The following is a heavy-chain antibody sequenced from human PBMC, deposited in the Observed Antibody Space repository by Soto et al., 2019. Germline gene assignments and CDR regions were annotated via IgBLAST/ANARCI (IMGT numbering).Heavy chain of an antibody. D-gene: IGHD3-22*01. Sequence: SQTLSLTCAISGDSVSSNSAAWNWIRQSPSRGLEWLGRTYYRSKWYNDYAVSVKSRITINPDTSKNQFSLQLNSVTPEDTAVYYCASEQQARYASSGYYYDYCGQRPLVTVSS. V-gene: IGHV6-1*01. J-gene: IGHJ4*02. CDR3: ASEQQARYASSGYYYDY. CDR2: TYYRSKWYN. CDR1: GDSVSSNSAA.